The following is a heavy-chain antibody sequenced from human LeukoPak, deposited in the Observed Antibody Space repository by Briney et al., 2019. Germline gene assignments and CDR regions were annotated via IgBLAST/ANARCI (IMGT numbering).Heavy chain of an antibody. CDR3: AREPRESCAAFDI. Sequence: GGSLRLSCAASGFTFRTYSMNWVRQAPGKGLEWVSYISSSSSSIYYADSVKGRFTISRDNAKNSLYLQMNSLRDEDTAVHYCAREPRESCAAFDIWGQGTMVTVSS. J-gene: IGHJ3*02. CDR2: ISSSSSSI. V-gene: IGHV3-48*02. CDR1: GFTFRTYS.